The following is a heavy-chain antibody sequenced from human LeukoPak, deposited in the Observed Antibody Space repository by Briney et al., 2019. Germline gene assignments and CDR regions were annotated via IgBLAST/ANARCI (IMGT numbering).Heavy chain of an antibody. CDR2: ISGSGGST. CDR1: GFTFSSYA. D-gene: IGHD3-10*01. CDR3: AKAPTRPMVRGVISRGWYFDL. J-gene: IGHJ2*01. Sequence: GGSLRLSCAASGFTFSSYAMSWVRQAPGKGLEWVSAISGSGGSTCYADSVKGRFTISRDNSKNTLYLQMNSLRAEDTAVYYCAKAPTRPMVRGVISRGWYFDLWGRGTLVTVSS. V-gene: IGHV3-23*01.